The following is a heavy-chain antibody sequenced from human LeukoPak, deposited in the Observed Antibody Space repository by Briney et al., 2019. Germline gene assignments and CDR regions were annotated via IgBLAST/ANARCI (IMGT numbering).Heavy chain of an antibody. V-gene: IGHV1-18*01. CDR3: AYAIAVAGTGGAGFDY. Sequence: ASVKVSCKASGYTFTSYGSSWVRQAPGQGLEWMGWVSAYNGNTNYAQKLQGRVTMTTDTSTSTAYMELRSLRSDDTAVYYCAYAIAVAGTGGAGFDYWGQGTLVTVSS. CDR2: VSAYNGNT. J-gene: IGHJ4*02. CDR1: GYTFTSYG. D-gene: IGHD6-19*01.